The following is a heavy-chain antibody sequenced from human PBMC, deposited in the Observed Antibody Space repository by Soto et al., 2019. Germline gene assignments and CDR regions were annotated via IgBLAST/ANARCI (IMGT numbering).Heavy chain of an antibody. V-gene: IGHV3-21*01. D-gene: IGHD5-18*01. CDR2: ISSSSSYI. J-gene: IGHJ6*02. CDR1: GFTFSSYS. CDR3: AGNVDTAMGPYYYYGMDV. Sequence: PGGSLRLSCAASGFTFSSYSMKWVRQAPGKGLEWVSSISSSSSYIYYADSVKGRFTISRDNAKNSLYLQMNSLRAEDTAVYYCAGNVDTAMGPYYYYGMDVWGQGTTVTVSS.